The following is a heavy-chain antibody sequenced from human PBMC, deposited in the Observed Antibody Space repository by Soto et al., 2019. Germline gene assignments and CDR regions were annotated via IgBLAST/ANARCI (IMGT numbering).Heavy chain of an antibody. J-gene: IGHJ4*02. CDR3: ARDYYESGGYFDC. V-gene: IGHV6-1*01. D-gene: IGHD3-22*01. Sequence: SHTLALTVASSRGNVSSNSAAWNWISHSPSRGREWLGRTYYRSKWNTDYAVSVNSRITISPDTSKNQFSLQLKSVTPEDTGVYYCARDYYESGGYFDCWGQGNLVTVSS. CDR2: TYYRSKWNT. CDR1: RGNVSSNSAA.